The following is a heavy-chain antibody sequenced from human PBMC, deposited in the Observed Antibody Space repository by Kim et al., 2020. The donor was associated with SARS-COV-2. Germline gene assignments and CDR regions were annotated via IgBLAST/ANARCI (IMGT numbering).Heavy chain of an antibody. V-gene: IGHV1-8*01. J-gene: IGHJ6*02. CDR2: MNPNSGNT. CDR3: ARSQSSWYDPKYGMDV. D-gene: IGHD6-13*01. Sequence: ASVKVSCKASGYTFTSYDINWVRQATGQGLEWMGWMNPNSGNTGYAQKFQGRVTMTRNTSISTAYMELSSLRSEDTAVYYCARSQSSWYDPKYGMDVWGQGTTVTVSS. CDR1: GYTFTSYD.